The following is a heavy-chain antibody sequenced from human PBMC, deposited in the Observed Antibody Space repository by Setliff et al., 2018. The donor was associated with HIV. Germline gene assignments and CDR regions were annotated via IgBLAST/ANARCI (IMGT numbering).Heavy chain of an antibody. CDR3: ARDQIRSRYYYYYTDV. V-gene: IGHV3-48*01. J-gene: IGHJ6*03. CDR1: GFNFSMYS. D-gene: IGHD3-3*01. CDR2: ISSSSSTK. Sequence: GGSLRLSCAASGFNFSMYSMNWVRQAPGKGLEWVSYISSSSSTKYYADSVKGRFTISRDNAKNSLYLHMNTLRADDTAAYFCARDQIRSRYYYYYTDVWGKGTPVTVSS.